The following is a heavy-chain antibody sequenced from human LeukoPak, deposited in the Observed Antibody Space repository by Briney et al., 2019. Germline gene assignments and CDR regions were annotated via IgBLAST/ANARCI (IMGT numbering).Heavy chain of an antibody. CDR1: GFTFSTYA. V-gene: IGHV3-64D*09. Sequence: GRSLRLSCSASGFTFSTYAMHWVRQAPGKGLEYVSGISSNGINTYYADSVKGRFTISRDNSKNTLYLQMSSLRAEDTAVYYCVKSGEQQLVRCYFDYWGQGTLVTVSS. D-gene: IGHD6-13*01. J-gene: IGHJ4*02. CDR3: VKSGEQQLVRCYFDY. CDR2: ISSNGINT.